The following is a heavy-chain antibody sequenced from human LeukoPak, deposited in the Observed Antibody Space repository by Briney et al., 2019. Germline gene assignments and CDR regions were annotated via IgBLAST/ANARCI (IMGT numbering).Heavy chain of an antibody. CDR2: IYSGGST. D-gene: IGHD6-19*01. Sequence: GGSLRLSCAASGFTVSSNYMSWVRQAPGKGLEWVSVIYSGGSTYYADSVKGRFTISRDNAKNSLYLQMNSLRAEDTAVYYCARAGIAVAGTRWDFDYWGQGTLVTVSS. V-gene: IGHV3-53*01. CDR1: GFTVSSNY. CDR3: ARAGIAVAGTRWDFDY. J-gene: IGHJ4*02.